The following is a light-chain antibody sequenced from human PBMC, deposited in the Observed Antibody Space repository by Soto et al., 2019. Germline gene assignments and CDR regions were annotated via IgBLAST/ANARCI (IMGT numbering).Light chain of an antibody. CDR1: QDISNY. Sequence: DLQMTQSPSSLSASVGDRVTITCRASQDISNYLAWFQQKPGKVPKLLIYAASTLQSGVPSRFSGSGSGTGFTLTISSLQPEDVATYYCQKYNSVPWTFGQGTKVEIK. CDR3: QKYNSVPWT. J-gene: IGKJ1*01. V-gene: IGKV1-27*01. CDR2: AAS.